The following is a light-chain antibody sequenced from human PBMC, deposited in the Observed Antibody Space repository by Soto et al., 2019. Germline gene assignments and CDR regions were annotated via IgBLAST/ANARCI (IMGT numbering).Light chain of an antibody. CDR3: QHYNSYSEA. J-gene: IGKJ1*01. CDR1: QTISSW. CDR2: KAS. Sequence: DIQMTQSPSTLSGSVGDRGTITCRASQTISSWLAWYQQKPGKAPKLLIYKASTLKSGVPSRFSGSGSGTEFTLTISRLQPDAFATYYCQHYNSYSEAFGQGTKVDIK. V-gene: IGKV1-5*03.